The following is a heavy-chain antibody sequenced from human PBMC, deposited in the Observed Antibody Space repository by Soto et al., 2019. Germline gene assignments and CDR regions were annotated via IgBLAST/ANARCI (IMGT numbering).Heavy chain of an antibody. J-gene: IGHJ6*02. CDR3: AKGVTYYDFWSGYRGHYCMDV. D-gene: IGHD3-3*01. Sequence: GGSLRLSCAASGFTFSSYAMSWVRQAPGKGLEWVSAISGSGGSTYYADSVKGRFTIARDNSKNTLYLQMNSLRAEDTAVYYCAKGVTYYDFWSGYRGHYCMDVWGQGTTVTVSS. CDR2: ISGSGGST. V-gene: IGHV3-23*01. CDR1: GFTFSSYA.